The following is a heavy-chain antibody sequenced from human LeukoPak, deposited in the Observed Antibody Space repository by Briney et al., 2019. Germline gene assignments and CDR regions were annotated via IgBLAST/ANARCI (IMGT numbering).Heavy chain of an antibody. D-gene: IGHD3-10*01. Sequence: GRSLRLSCAPSGFTFSSYGMHWVRQAPDKGLEWVAVISYDGSNKYYADSVEGRFTISRDNSKNTLYLQMNSLRADDTAVYYCAKVRMVSDEYYFDYWGQGTLVTVSS. CDR1: GFTFSSYG. CDR2: ISYDGSNK. V-gene: IGHV3-30*18. CDR3: AKVRMVSDEYYFDY. J-gene: IGHJ4*02.